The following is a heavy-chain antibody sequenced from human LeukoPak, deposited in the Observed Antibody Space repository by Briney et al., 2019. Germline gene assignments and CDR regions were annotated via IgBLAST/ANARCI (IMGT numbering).Heavy chain of an antibody. D-gene: IGHD3-10*01. V-gene: IGHV3-23*01. CDR2: ISGSGGST. J-gene: IGHJ3*02. Sequence: GGSLRLSCAASGFTFSSYAMSWVRQAPGKGLEWVSAISGSGGSTYYADSVKGRFTISRDNSKNTLYLQMNSLRAEDTAVYYCAKSTGGTMVRGVIKGAFDIWGQGTMVTVSS. CDR1: GFTFSSYA. CDR3: AKSTGGTMVRGVIKGAFDI.